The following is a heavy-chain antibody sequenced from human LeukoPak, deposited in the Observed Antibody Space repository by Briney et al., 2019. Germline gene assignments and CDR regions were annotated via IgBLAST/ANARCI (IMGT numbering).Heavy chain of an antibody. Sequence: GGSLRLSCAASGFTFSSYWMHWVRQAPGKGLVWVSRINSDGSSTSYADSVKGRFTISRDNAKNSLYLQMNSLRAEDTAVYYCAREQYDFWSGYYCYWGQGTLVTVSS. J-gene: IGHJ4*02. CDR3: AREQYDFWSGYYCY. D-gene: IGHD3-3*01. V-gene: IGHV3-74*01. CDR1: GFTFSSYW. CDR2: INSDGSST.